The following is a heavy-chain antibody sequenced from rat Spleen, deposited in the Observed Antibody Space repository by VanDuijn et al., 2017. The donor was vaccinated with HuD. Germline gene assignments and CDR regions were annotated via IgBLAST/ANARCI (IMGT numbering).Heavy chain of an antibody. CDR3: AKVGGGYNSQCVDY. V-gene: IGHV5-22*01. J-gene: IGHJ2*01. D-gene: IGHD1-4*01. CDR1: GFTFSDYY. Sequence: EVQLVESGGGLVQPGRSMKISCAASGFTFSDYYMAWVRQAPTKGLEWVASISYEGSSTYYGDSVKGRFTISRDNAKSTLYLQMNSLRSEDTATFICAKVGGGYNSQCVDYCGQGVMVTVSS. CDR2: ISYEGSST.